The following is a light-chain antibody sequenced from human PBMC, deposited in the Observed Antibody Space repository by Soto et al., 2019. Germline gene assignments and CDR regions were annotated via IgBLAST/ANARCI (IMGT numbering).Light chain of an antibody. J-gene: IGLJ3*02. CDR3: ASWDDSLSGVV. V-gene: IGLV1-47*01. CDR1: SSNIGRDF. Sequence: QPVLTQPPSASGTPGQRVTISCSGSSSNIGRDFVYWYQQVPGTAPRPLIYSDNQRYSGVPARFSGSKSGTSASLAISGLRSEDEADYYCASWDDSLSGVVFGGGTKVTVL. CDR2: SDN.